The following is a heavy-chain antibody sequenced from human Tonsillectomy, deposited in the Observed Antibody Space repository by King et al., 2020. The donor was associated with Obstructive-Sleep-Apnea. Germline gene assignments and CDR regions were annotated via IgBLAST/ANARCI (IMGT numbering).Heavy chain of an antibody. CDR1: GYTFTSYG. CDR3: ARELHYDSSGYYGY. CDR2: ISAYNGNT. J-gene: IGHJ4*02. V-gene: IGHV1-18*01. D-gene: IGHD3-22*01. Sequence: QLVQSGAEVKKPGASVKVSCKASGYTFTSYGISWVRQAPGQGLEWMGWISAYNGNTNYAQKLQGRVTMTTETSTSTAYMELRSLRSDDTAVYYCARELHYDSSGYYGYWGQGTLVTVSS.